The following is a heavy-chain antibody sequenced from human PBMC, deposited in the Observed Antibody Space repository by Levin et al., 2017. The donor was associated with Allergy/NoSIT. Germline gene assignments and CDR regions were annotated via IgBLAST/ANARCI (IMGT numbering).Heavy chain of an antibody. CDR3: ARTPRATPD. J-gene: IGHJ4*02. CDR2: MNPGSSRT. D-gene: IGHD5-24*01. Sequence: GASVKVSCTASGYTFSSYDINWVRQATGQGLEWMGFMNPGSSRTGYAQKFQGRVTMTCNTSMSTAYMELSSLTSEDTAVYYCARTPRATPDWGQGTLVTVSS. CDR1: GYTFSSYD. V-gene: IGHV1-8*01.